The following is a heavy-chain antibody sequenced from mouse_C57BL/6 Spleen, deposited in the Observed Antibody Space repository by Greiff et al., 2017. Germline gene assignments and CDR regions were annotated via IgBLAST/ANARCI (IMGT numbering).Heavy chain of an antibody. CDR2: IHPNSGST. J-gene: IGHJ2*01. Sequence: VQLQQPGAELVRPGASVKLSCKASGYTFTSYWMHWVKQRPGQGLEWIGMIHPNSGSTNYNEKFKSKATLTVDESSSTAYMQLRSLTSEDSAVYYCARGTTAPYWGQGTTLTVSS. CDR3: ARGTTAPY. D-gene: IGHD1-2*01. V-gene: IGHV1-64*01. CDR1: GYTFTSYW.